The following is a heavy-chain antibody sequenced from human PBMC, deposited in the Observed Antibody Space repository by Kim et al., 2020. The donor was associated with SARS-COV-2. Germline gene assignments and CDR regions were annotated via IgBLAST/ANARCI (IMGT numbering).Heavy chain of an antibody. CDR2: MYYSGTP. CDR3: AREVDAAGDSDAFDI. V-gene: IGHV4-31*03. CDR1: GASITSANYF. J-gene: IGHJ3*02. Sequence: SETPSLTCTVSGASITSANYFWGWIRQQPGKGLEWIGYMYYSGTPYYNPSLKSRVTISRDTSTNTFSLRLTSVTAADTAVYYCAREVDAAGDSDAFDIWGQGTVVTVSS. D-gene: IGHD2-21*02.